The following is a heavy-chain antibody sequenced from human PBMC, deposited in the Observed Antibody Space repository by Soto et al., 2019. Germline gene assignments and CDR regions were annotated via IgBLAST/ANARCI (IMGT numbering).Heavy chain of an antibody. CDR2: INHSGST. CDR1: GGSFSGYY. CDR3: ARSNWFDP. Sequence: SETLSLTCAVYGGSFSGYYWSWIRQPPGKGLEWIGGINHSGSTNYSPSLKSRVTISVDESKNQFSLKVSSVTAADTALYYCARSNWFDPWGQGTLVTV. V-gene: IGHV4-34*01. J-gene: IGHJ5*02.